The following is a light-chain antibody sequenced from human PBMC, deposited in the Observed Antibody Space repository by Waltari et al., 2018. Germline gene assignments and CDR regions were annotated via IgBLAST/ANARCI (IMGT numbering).Light chain of an antibody. V-gene: IGLV2-14*01. J-gene: IGLJ3*02. CDR1: SSDVGRYNY. Sequence: QSALTQPASVSGSPGQSITISCTGSSSDVGRYNYVSWYQQFPDRAPNLIIYDVTNRPSGVSHRFSGSTSANTASLTISGLQPEDEAEYYCASYNPGSTLVFGGGTKLNVL. CDR2: DVT. CDR3: ASYNPGSTLV.